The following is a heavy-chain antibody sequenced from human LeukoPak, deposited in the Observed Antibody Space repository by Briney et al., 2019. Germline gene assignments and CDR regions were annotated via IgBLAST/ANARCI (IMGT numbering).Heavy chain of an antibody. J-gene: IGHJ4*02. V-gene: IGHV1-2*06. D-gene: IGHD1-14*01. CDR3: ATDRGNHNFNY. CDR2: IILNGGAT. CDR1: GFTFTDYY. Sequence: GASVKVSCKASGFTFTDYYLHWVRQAPGQGLEWMGRIILNGGATNYAQKFQGRVTLTRDTSISTAYMELSRQTSDDTAVYYCATDRGNHNFNYWGQGTLVTVSS.